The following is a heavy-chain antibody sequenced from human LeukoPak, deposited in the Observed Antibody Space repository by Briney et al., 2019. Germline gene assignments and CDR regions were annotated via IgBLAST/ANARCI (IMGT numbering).Heavy chain of an antibody. CDR2: ISPMTRST. Sequence: GGSLRLSCAASGFSFSSHSMYWVRQAPGRGLEWIAYISPMTRSTTYYGDSVKGRFTISRDNSKNTLYLQMNSLRAEDTALYYCARGQVAAGPMDPRDYWGQGTLVTVSS. D-gene: IGHD6-13*01. CDR1: GFSFSSHS. CDR3: ARGQVAAGPMDPRDY. J-gene: IGHJ4*02. V-gene: IGHV3-48*01.